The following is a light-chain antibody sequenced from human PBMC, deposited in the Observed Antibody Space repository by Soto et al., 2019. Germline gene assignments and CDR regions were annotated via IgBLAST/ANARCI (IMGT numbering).Light chain of an antibody. CDR3: QQRSNWPPYT. CDR1: QSVSSY. Sequence: EIVLTQSPATLSLSPGERATLSCRASQSVSSYLAWYHQKPGQAPRLLIYDASNRATGIPARFSGSGSGTDVTLTIISLEPEDFAVYYCQQRSNWPPYTFGQGTQLEIK. J-gene: IGKJ2*01. V-gene: IGKV3-11*01. CDR2: DAS.